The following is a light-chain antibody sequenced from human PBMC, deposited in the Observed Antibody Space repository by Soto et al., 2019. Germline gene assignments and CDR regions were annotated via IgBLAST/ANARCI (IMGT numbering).Light chain of an antibody. J-gene: IGKJ5*01. CDR2: RAS. V-gene: IGKV3-15*01. Sequence: EILLPQSPATLSVSPGDSATLSCGASPSVGSNLAWYQQKPGQAPRLLISRASTRATDIPARFSGSGSGTEFTLTITSLQSEDVAIYYCQHYNDWPPRFTFGQGTRLEIK. CDR3: QHYNDWPPRFT. CDR1: PSVGSN.